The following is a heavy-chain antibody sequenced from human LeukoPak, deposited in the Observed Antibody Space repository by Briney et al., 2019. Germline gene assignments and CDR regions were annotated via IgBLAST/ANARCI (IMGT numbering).Heavy chain of an antibody. CDR2: IDRPAKSYAT. CDR3: TRDRGTYNWLDP. D-gene: IGHD1-26*01. V-gene: IGHV3-73*01. CDR1: GFTLSDSA. J-gene: IGHJ5*02. Sequence: GGSLRLSRAASGFTLSDSAIHWVRQASGKGLEWVGLIDRPAKSYATAYGASVGGRFTISRDDSKNTAYLRMDSLKTEDTALYYCTRDRGTYNWLDPWGQGTLVTVSS.